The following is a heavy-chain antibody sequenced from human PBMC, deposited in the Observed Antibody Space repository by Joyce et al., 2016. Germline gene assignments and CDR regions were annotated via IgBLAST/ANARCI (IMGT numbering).Heavy chain of an antibody. J-gene: IGHJ6*02. CDR3: ARTNWLLDYYYGMDV. Sequence: QVQLQESGPGLVKPSETLSITCTVSGGPIYSSSYYWGWIRQPPGKGLEWIGSIFYYNGSTYYSPALKSRVTISADTSKNQFSLELNSVTAADTAIYFCARTNWLLDYYYGMDVWGQGTTVTVSS. V-gene: IGHV4-39*01. CDR2: IFYYNGST. D-gene: IGHD3-10*01. CDR1: GGPIYSSSYY.